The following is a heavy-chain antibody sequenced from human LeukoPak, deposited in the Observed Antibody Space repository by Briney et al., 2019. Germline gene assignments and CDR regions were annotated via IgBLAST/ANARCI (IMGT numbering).Heavy chain of an antibody. CDR1: GFTFSSYA. V-gene: IGHV3-30*04. CDR2: ISYDGSNK. CDR3: ARGYGSGSYYNGLDWFDP. D-gene: IGHD3-10*01. J-gene: IGHJ5*02. Sequence: GGSLRLSCAASGFTFSSYAMHWVRQAPGKGLEWVAVISYDGSNKYYADSVKGRFTISRDNSKNTLYLQMNSLRAEDTAVYYCARGYGSGSYYNGLDWFDPWGQGTLVTVSS.